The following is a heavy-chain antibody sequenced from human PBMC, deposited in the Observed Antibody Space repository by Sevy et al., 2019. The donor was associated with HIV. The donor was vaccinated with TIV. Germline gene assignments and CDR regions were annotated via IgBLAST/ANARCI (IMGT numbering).Heavy chain of an antibody. J-gene: IGHJ6*02. Sequence: GGSLRLSCAASGFTFSSYSMNWVRQAPGKGLEWVSYISSSSSTIYYADSVKGRFTISRENAKNSLYLQMNSLRAEDTAVYYCARDLGLRFFYGDYYGMDVWGQGTTVTVSS. D-gene: IGHD3-3*01. CDR1: GFTFSSYS. CDR3: ARDLGLRFFYGDYYGMDV. V-gene: IGHV3-48*01. CDR2: ISSSSSTI.